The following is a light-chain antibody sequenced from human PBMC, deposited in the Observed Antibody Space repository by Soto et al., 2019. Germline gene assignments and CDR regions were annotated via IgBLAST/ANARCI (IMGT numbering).Light chain of an antibody. CDR1: SSDVGGYNY. V-gene: IGLV2-14*01. Sequence: QSVLTQPASVSGSPGQSITISCTGTSSDVGGYNYVSWYQQHPGKAPKLMIYEVSNRPSGVSNRFSGSKSGNVASLTISGLQAEDEADYYCSSYTSSSTLVVFGGGTKLTVL. J-gene: IGLJ2*01. CDR2: EVS. CDR3: SSYTSSSTLVV.